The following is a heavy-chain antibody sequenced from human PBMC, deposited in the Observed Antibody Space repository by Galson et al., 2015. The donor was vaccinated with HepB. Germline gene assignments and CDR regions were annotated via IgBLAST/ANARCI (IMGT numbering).Heavy chain of an antibody. Sequence: SLRLSCAASGFTFSSYAMHWVRQAPGKGLEWVAVISYDGSNKYYADSVKGRFTISRDNSKNTLYLQMNSLRAEDTAVYYCASWGVLDYWGQGTLVTVSS. CDR2: ISYDGSNK. J-gene: IGHJ4*02. CDR3: ASWGVLDY. CDR1: GFTFSSYA. V-gene: IGHV3-30-3*01. D-gene: IGHD3-10*01.